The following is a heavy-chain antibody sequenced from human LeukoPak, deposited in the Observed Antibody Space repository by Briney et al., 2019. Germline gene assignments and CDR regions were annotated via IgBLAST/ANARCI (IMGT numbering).Heavy chain of an antibody. CDR1: GYSIRSGFY. J-gene: IGHJ3*02. CDR2: IYHSGIT. Sequence: SETLSLTCTVSGYSIRSGFYWGWIRQPPGKGLEWIGNIYHSGITYSTPSLKSRVTISVDTSKNQFYLKLSSVTAADTAVYYCARAKGGLWFGVPNDAFDIWGQGTMVTVSS. CDR3: ARAKGGLWFGVPNDAFDI. D-gene: IGHD3-10*01. V-gene: IGHV4-38-2*02.